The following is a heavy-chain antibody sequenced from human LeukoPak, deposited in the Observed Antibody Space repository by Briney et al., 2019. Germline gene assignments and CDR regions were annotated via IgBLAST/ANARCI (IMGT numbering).Heavy chain of an antibody. CDR3: ARVEYQLPGLDY. V-gene: IGHV5-10-1*01. CDR1: GSRFTSYW. CDR2: IDPSDSYT. J-gene: IGHJ4*02. D-gene: IGHD2-2*01. Sequence: GASLKISCKGSGSRFTSYWISWVRQMPGKGLEWMGRIDPSDSYTNYSPSFQGHVTISADKSISTAYLQWSSLKASDTAMYYCARVEYQLPGLDYWGQGTLVTVSS.